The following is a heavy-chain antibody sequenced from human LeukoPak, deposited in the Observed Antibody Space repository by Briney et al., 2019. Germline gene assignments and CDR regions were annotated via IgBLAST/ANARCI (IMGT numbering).Heavy chain of an antibody. CDR1: SGSMSSGDFR. V-gene: IGHV4-30-4*08. CDR3: ARSRGDSPRMYYYVDV. D-gene: IGHD3-16*01. Sequence: SQTLSLTCTLASGSMSSGDFRWTWIRQSPGKGLECIGYVYYTGRANYNPSLSSRVTISVDTSKNQFSLKVVSLSAADTAVYYCARSRGDSPRMYYYVDVWAKGTTVTVSS. J-gene: IGHJ6*03. CDR2: VYYTGRA.